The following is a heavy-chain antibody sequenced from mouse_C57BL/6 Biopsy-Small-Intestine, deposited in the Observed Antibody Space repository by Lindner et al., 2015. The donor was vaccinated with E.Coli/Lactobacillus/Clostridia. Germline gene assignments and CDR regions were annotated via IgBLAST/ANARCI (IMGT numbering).Heavy chain of an antibody. D-gene: IGHD6-1*01. J-gene: IGHJ3*01. CDR2: IDPEDGET. CDR1: GFNIKDHY. V-gene: IGHV14-2*01. CDR3: APLFAY. Sequence: VQLQESGAELVKPGASVKLSCTASGFNIKDHYIHWVKQRTEQGLEWIGRIDPEDGETKYVPKFQGKATITADTSSNTAYLQLSGLTSEDTAVYYCAPLFAYWGQGTLVTVSA.